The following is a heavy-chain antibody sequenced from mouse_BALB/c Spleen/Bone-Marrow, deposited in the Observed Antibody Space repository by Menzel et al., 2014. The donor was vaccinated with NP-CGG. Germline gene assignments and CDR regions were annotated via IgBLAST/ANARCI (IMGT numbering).Heavy chain of an antibody. J-gene: IGHJ3*01. CDR2: IDPANGNT. Sequence: VHVKQSGAELVKPGASVKLSCTASGFNIXDTYMHWVKQRPEQGLEWIGRIDPANGNTKYDPKFQGKATITADTSSNTAYLQLSSLTSEDTAVYYCARGYDEGFAYWGQGTLVTVSA. V-gene: IGHV14-3*02. CDR1: GFNIXDTY. CDR3: ARGYDEGFAY. D-gene: IGHD2-14*01.